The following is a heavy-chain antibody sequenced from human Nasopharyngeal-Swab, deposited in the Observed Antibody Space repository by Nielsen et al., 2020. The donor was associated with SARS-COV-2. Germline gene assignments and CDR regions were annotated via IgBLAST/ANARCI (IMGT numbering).Heavy chain of an antibody. J-gene: IGHJ3*02. CDR1: GFTFSSYG. D-gene: IGHD1-26*01. Sequence: GGSLRLSCAASGFTFSSYGMHWVRQAPGKELEWVAVISYDGSNKYYADSVKGRFTISRDNSKNTLYLQMNSLRAEDTAVYYCAKSSSGSYFSAFDIWGQGTMVTVSS. CDR2: ISYDGSNK. CDR3: AKSSSGSYFSAFDI. V-gene: IGHV3-30*18.